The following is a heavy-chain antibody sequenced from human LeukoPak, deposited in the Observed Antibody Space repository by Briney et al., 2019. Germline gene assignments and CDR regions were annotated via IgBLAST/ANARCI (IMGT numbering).Heavy chain of an antibody. CDR3: AKDRGREKSYGLDY. CDR2: IPYDGSNE. J-gene: IGHJ4*02. V-gene: IGHV3-30*04. CDR1: GFIFSRSV. D-gene: IGHD5-18*01. Sequence: GGSLRLSCAASGFIFSRSVMHWVRQAPGKGLEWVALIPYDGSNEYYADSVKGRFTISRDNSKNTLYLQMSTLRAEDTAVYYCAKDRGREKSYGLDYGGQGTLVTVSS.